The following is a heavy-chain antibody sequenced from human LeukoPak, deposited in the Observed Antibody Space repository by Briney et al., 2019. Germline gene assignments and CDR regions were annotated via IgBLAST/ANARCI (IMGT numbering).Heavy chain of an antibody. CDR2: ISTSGST. CDR1: AASISNYH. Sequence: SETLSLTCAVSAASISNYHWSWIRQAPGKGLEWIGYISTSGSTNYNPSLKSRVSISLDTSKNRFSLNLNFVTAADTAVYYCASPRSGYRYTFDYWGQGALVTVSS. J-gene: IGHJ4*02. CDR3: ASPRSGYRYTFDY. V-gene: IGHV4-4*09. D-gene: IGHD3-22*01.